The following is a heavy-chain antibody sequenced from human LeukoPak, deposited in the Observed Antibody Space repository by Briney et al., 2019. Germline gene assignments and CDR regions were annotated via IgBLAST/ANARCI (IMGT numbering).Heavy chain of an antibody. J-gene: IGHJ4*02. V-gene: IGHV4-61*05. Sequence: SETLSLTCTVSGGSISSSSYYWGWIRQPPGTGLEWIGYIYYSGSTNYNPSLKSRVTISVDTSKNQFSLKLSSVTAADTAVYYCARGARNKQWLVRQYYFDYWGQGTLVTVSS. CDR2: IYYSGST. D-gene: IGHD6-19*01. CDR3: ARGARNKQWLVRQYYFDY. CDR1: GGSISSSSYY.